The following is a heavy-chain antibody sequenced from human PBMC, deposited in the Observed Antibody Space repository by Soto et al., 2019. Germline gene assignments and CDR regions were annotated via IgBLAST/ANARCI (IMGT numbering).Heavy chain of an antibody. Sequence: PSETLSLTXAVYGGSFSGYYWSWIRQPPGKGLEWIGEINHSGSTNYNPSLKSRVTISVDTSKNQFSLKLSSVTAADTAVYYCARGSSSWYGYYYYYGMDVWGQGTTVTVSS. D-gene: IGHD6-13*01. CDR2: INHSGST. J-gene: IGHJ6*02. CDR3: ARGSSSWYGYYYYYGMDV. CDR1: GGSFSGYY. V-gene: IGHV4-34*01.